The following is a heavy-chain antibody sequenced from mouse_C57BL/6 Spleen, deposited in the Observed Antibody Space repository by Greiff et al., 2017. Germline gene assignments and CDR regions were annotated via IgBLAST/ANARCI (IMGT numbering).Heavy chain of an antibody. CDR2: LGPNSGGT. CDR3: ARVDWDWAMDY. Sequence: QVQLQQPGAELVKPGASVKLSCKASGYTFTSYWMHWVKQRPGRGLEWIGRLGPNSGGTKYNEKFKSKATLTVDKPSSTADLQLSSLTSEDSAVYYCARVDWDWAMDYWGQGTSVTVSS. J-gene: IGHJ4*01. CDR1: GYTFTSYW. D-gene: IGHD4-1*01. V-gene: IGHV1-72*01.